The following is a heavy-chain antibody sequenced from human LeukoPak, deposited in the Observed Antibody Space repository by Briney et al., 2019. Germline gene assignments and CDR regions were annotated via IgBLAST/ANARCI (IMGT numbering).Heavy chain of an antibody. CDR3: AREADCSGGDCYRGAFDI. CDR2: IWYDGSNQ. Sequence: AGGSLRLSCAASGFTFSTYAMHWVRQAPGKGLEWVASIWYDGSNQYYIDSVKGRFTISRDISKNTLSLQMNSLRAEDTAVYYCAREADCSGGDCYRGAFDIWGQGTMVTVSS. D-gene: IGHD2-15*01. J-gene: IGHJ3*02. V-gene: IGHV3-33*01. CDR1: GFTFSTYA.